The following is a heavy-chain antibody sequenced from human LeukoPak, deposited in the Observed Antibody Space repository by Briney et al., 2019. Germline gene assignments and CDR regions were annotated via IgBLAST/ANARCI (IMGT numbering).Heavy chain of an antibody. D-gene: IGHD2-2*01. V-gene: IGHV1-8*01. CDR2: MNPNSGNT. J-gene: IGHJ3*02. Sequence: ASVKVSCKASGYTFTSYDIHWLRQATGQGLEWMGWMNPNSGNTGYAQKFQGRVTMTRDTSISTAYMELSRLRSDDTAVYYCATSIVVVPAAKYGYAFDIWGQGTMVTVSS. CDR3: ATSIVVVPAAKYGYAFDI. CDR1: GYTFTSYD.